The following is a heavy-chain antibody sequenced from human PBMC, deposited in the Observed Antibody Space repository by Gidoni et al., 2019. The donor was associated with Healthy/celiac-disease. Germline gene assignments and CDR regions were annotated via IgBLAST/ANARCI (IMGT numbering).Heavy chain of an antibody. CDR1: GFTFSDHY. Sequence: EVQLVESGGGLVQPGGSLRLSCAASGFTFSDHYMDWVRQAPGKGLAWVCRTRNKANSYTTEYAASVKGRFTISRDDSKNSLYLQMNSLKTEDTAVYYCARVAQEWGQGTLVTVSS. CDR2: TRNKANSYTT. J-gene: IGHJ4*02. CDR3: ARVAQE. V-gene: IGHV3-72*01.